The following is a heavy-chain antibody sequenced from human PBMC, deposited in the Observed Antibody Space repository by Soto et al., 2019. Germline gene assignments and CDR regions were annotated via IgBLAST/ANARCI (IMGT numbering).Heavy chain of an antibody. D-gene: IGHD2-15*01. V-gene: IGHV3-11*06. J-gene: IGHJ6*02. CDR3: ARDDNSGGSCYLEECLYYGMDV. CDR1: GFTFSDYY. CDR2: ISSSSSYT. Sequence: GGSLRLSCAASGFTFSDYYMSWIRQAPGKGLEWVSYISSSSSYTNYADSVKGRFTISRDNAKNSLYLQMNSLRAEDTAVYYCARDDNSGGSCYLEECLYYGMDVWGQGTTVTVSS.